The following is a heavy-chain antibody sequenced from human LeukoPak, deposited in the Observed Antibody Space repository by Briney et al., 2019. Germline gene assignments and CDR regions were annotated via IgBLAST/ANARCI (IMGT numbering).Heavy chain of an antibody. J-gene: IGHJ4*02. CDR3: ARNGVGATKGADY. Sequence: GSVTVSCKASGYTFTSYGMSWVRQAPGQGLEGMGWISAYNGNTNYAQKLQGRVTMTTERSTSPAYMELRSLRSDDTAVYYCARNGVGATKGADYWGQGTLVTVSS. CDR1: GYTFTSYG. V-gene: IGHV1-18*01. CDR2: ISAYNGNT. D-gene: IGHD1-26*01.